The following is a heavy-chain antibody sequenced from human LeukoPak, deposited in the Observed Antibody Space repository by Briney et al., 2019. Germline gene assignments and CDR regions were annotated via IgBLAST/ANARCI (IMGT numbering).Heavy chain of an antibody. CDR2: TYYRSKWYN. CDR3: ARDYSSSWSSFPYYFDY. J-gene: IGHJ4*02. D-gene: IGHD6-13*01. Sequence: SQTLSLTCAISGDSVSSNSAAWNWIRQSPSRGLEWLGRTYYRSKWYNDYAVSVKSPITINPDTSKNQFSLQLNSVTPEDTAVYYCARDYSSSWSSFPYYFDYWGQGTLVTVPS. CDR1: GDSVSSNSAA. V-gene: IGHV6-1*01.